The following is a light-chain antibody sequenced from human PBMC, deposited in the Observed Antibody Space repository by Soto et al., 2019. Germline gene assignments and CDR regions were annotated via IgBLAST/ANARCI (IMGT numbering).Light chain of an antibody. CDR1: RDINKW. CDR3: QQAHSFPLT. J-gene: IGKJ3*01. Sequence: DIQMTQSPSSVSASVGDRVTITCRASRDINKWLAWHQQKPGKAPNLLIFSASSLQSGVPSRFSGSGSGTDFTLTITNLQPEDVAIYYFQQAHSFPLTFGPGTKVDLK. CDR2: SAS. V-gene: IGKV1-12*01.